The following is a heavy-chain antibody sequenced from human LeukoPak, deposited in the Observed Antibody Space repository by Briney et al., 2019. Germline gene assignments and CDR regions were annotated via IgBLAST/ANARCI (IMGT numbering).Heavy chain of an antibody. CDR3: ARARRFLVKGREDYYYGMDV. Sequence: SQTLSLTCTVSGGSISSGSYYWSWIRQPSGKGLEWIGRIYTSGSTNYNPSLKSRVTISVDTSKNQFSLKLSSVTAADTAVYYCARARRFLVKGREDYYYGMDVWGQGTTVTASS. D-gene: IGHD3-3*01. CDR1: GGSISSGSYY. V-gene: IGHV4-61*02. CDR2: IYTSGST. J-gene: IGHJ6*02.